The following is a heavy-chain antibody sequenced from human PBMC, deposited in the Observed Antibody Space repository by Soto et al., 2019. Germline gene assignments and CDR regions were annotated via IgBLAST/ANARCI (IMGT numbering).Heavy chain of an antibody. CDR3: ARVYNGAWYGRD. J-gene: IGHJ4*02. CDR1: GYSISSGYY. Sequence: QVQLQESGPGLVKPSETLSLTCAVSGYSISSGYYWGWIRQPPGKGLECIGSIYHGAGTYYNPSLKSRVTISVDTSKNQFSLRLTSVTAADTAVYYCARVYNGAWYGRDWGQGILVTVSS. D-gene: IGHD6-19*01. V-gene: IGHV4-38-2*01. CDR2: IYHGAGT.